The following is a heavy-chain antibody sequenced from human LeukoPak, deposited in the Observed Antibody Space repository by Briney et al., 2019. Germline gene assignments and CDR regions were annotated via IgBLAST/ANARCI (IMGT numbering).Heavy chain of an antibody. J-gene: IGHJ4*02. Sequence: GGSLRLSCTASGFTFGDYAMSWVRQAPGKGLEWVGFIRSKAYGGTTEYAASVKGRFTISRDDSKSIAYLQMNSLKTEDTAVYYCTRSGSGSYRAIHFDYWGQGTLVTVSS. CDR3: TRSGSGSYRAIHFDY. CDR1: GFTFGDYA. CDR2: IRSKAYGGTT. D-gene: IGHD3-10*01. V-gene: IGHV3-49*04.